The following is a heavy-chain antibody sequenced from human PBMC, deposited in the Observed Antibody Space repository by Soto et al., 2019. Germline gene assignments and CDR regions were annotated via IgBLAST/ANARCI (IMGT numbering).Heavy chain of an antibody. J-gene: IGHJ6*02. CDR1: GGSFSSYG. CDR3: ARYLSWESGVVREDYHNGMDV. D-gene: IGHD3-3*01. V-gene: IGHV1-69*01. Sequence: QVQLVQSGAEVKKPGSSVTVSCKASGGSFSSYGISWVRQAPGQGLEWMGGIIHIFGTASYAQKFQGRVTITADESTGTAYMERSSVRSEDSAVYSCARYLSWESGVVREDYHNGMDVWGQGTTVTVSS. CDR2: IIHIFGTA.